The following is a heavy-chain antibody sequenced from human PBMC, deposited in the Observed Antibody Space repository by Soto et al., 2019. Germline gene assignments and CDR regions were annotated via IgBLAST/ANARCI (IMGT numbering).Heavy chain of an antibody. CDR3: ARAFDILTRYYFDY. CDR2: IYYSGST. V-gene: IGHV4-30-4*01. J-gene: IGHJ4*02. Sequence: PSETLSLTCTVSGGSISSGDYYWRWIRQPPGKGLEWIGYIYYSGSTYYNPSLKSRVTISVDTSKNQFSLKLSSVTAADTAVYYCARAFDILTRYYFDYWGQGTLVTVSS. D-gene: IGHD3-9*01. CDR1: GGSISSGDYY.